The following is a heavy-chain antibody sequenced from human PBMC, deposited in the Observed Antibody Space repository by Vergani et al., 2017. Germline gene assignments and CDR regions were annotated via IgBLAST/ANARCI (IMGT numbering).Heavy chain of an antibody. V-gene: IGHV2-5*01. CDR3: VHRLGYFDWDGAFDV. J-gene: IGHJ3*01. CDR2: VYWNDDE. Sequence: QITLRESVPTLVKPTQTLTLTCTFSGFSLTTGGEGVGWIRQPPGRALEWLAFVYWNDDERYSPSLKSRVTSTKDTSKNEVILTMATMDPVDTATYYCVHRLGYFDWDGAFDVWGPGTMVTVSS. CDR1: GFSLTTGGEG. D-gene: IGHD3-9*01.